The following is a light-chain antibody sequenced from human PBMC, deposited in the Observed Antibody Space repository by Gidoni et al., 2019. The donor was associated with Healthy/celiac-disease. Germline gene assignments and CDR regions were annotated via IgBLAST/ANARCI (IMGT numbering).Light chain of an antibody. V-gene: IGLV1-40*01. J-gene: IGLJ1*01. Sequence: QSVLTQPPSVSGAPGQGVTIPCTGSSSNIGAGYVHWYQQLPGTAPKLLIYGNSNRPSGVPDRFSGSKSGTSASLAITGLQAEDEADYYCQSYDSSLSGYVFGTGTKVTVL. CDR3: QSYDSSLSGYV. CDR2: GNS. CDR1: SSNIGAGYV.